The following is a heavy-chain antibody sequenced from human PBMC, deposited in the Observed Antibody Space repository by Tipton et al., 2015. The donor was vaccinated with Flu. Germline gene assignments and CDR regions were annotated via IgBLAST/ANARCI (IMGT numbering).Heavy chain of an antibody. CDR1: GFLFSSYE. CDR2: ISSGGSTI. CDR3: ATLTGDDY. V-gene: IGHV3-48*03. Sequence: SLRLSCAASGFLFSSYEMNWVRQAPGKGLEWLSYISSGGSTISYADSVRGRLTISRDNAKNSLYLQLNSLRAEDTAVYYCATLTGDDYWGQGDLVTVSS. D-gene: IGHD7-27*01. J-gene: IGHJ4*02.